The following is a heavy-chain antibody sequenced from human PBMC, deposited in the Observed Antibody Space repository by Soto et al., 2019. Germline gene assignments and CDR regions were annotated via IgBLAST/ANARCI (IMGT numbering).Heavy chain of an antibody. V-gene: IGHV4-39*01. J-gene: IGHJ3*02. Sequence: PSETLSLTCTVSGGSISSSSYYWGWIRQPPGKGLEWIGSIYYSGSTYYNPSLKSRVTISVDTSKNQFSLKLSSVTAADTAVYYCARQPITYYYDSSGYLDAFDIWGQGTMVTVSS. CDR1: GGSISSSSYY. D-gene: IGHD3-22*01. CDR2: IYYSGST. CDR3: ARQPITYYYDSSGYLDAFDI.